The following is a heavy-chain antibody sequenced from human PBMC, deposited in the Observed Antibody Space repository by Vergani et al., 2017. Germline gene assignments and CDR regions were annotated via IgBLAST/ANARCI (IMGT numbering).Heavy chain of an antibody. CDR3: ARDRIAERRSHWFDP. CDR1: GFTFSSYW. D-gene: IGHD1-1*01. Sequence: EVQLVESGGGLVKPGGSLRLSCAASGFTFSSYWMHWVRQAPGKGLVWVSRINSDGSSTSYADSVKGRFTISRDNAKNTLYLQMNSLRAEDTAVYYCARDRIAERRSHWFDPWGQGTLVTVSS. J-gene: IGHJ5*02. V-gene: IGHV3-74*01. CDR2: INSDGSST.